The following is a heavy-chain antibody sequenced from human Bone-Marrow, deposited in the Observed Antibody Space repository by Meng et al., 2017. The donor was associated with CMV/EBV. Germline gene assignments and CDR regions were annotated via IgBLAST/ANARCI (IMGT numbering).Heavy chain of an antibody. D-gene: IGHD2-2*01. V-gene: IGHV3-21*01. J-gene: IGHJ4*02. CDR3: ARYEGSSTSSTPYYFDY. CDR1: GFTVSSNY. Sequence: GGSLRLSCAASGFTVSSNYMSWVRQAPGKGLEWVSSISSSSSYIYYADSVKGRFTISRDNAKNSLYLQMNSLRAEDTAVYYCARYEGSSTSSTPYYFDYWGQGTLVTVSS. CDR2: ISSSSSYI.